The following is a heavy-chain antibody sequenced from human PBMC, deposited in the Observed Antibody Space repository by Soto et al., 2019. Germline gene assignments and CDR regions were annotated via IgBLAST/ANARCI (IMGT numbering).Heavy chain of an antibody. Sequence: QVQLVQSGAEVKKPGASVKVSCKASGYTFTSYAMHWVRQAPGQRLEWMGWINAGNGNTKYSQKFQGRVTITRDTSASPAYMDLSSLRSADTAVYYCPRAGYYGDYFRMWYYWGQGTLVTVCS. D-gene: IGHD4-17*01. CDR2: INAGNGNT. J-gene: IGHJ4*02. CDR1: GYTFTSYA. V-gene: IGHV1-3*01. CDR3: PRAGYYGDYFRMWYY.